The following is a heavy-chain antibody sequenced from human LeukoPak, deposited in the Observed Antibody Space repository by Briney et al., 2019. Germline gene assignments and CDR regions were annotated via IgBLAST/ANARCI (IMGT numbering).Heavy chain of an antibody. CDR1: GYTFTGSY. Sequence: ASVKVSCKAYGYTFTGSYLHWVRQAPGQGLEWMGWVNPNSGATNYAQKFQGRVTMTRDTSINTAYMELSRLRSDDTAVYYCARDGPEGGVVISVLRLDYYMDVWGRGTTVTVSS. CDR3: ARDGPEGGVVISVLRLDYYMDV. D-gene: IGHD2-2*01. V-gene: IGHV1-2*02. CDR2: VNPNSGAT. J-gene: IGHJ6*03.